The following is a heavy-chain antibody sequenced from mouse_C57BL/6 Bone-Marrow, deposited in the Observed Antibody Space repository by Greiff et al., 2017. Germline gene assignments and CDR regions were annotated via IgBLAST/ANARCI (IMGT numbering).Heavy chain of an antibody. CDR1: GYTFTSYG. CDR3: ARRGDLLWYPWFAY. J-gene: IGHJ3*01. Sequence: LQESGAELARPGASVKLSCKASGYTFTSYGISWVKQRTGQGLEWIGEIYPRSGNTYYNEKFKGKATLTADKSSSTAYMELRSLTSEDSAVYFCARRGDLLWYPWFAYWGQGTLVTVSA. D-gene: IGHD2-1*01. CDR2: IYPRSGNT. V-gene: IGHV1-81*01.